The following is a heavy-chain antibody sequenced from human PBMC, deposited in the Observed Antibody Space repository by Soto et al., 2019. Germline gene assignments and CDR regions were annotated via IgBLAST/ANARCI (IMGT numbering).Heavy chain of an antibody. J-gene: IGHJ4*02. V-gene: IGHV1-3*05. CDR3: ARVSGYSLPDY. CDR1: GYTFTNYA. D-gene: IGHD5-12*01. Sequence: QGQLVQSGAEEKKPGASVKVSCKASGYTFTNYAMHWVRQAPGQRLEWMGWINAGNGNTKYSQKFQGRVTITRDTSESPAYMELSSLRSEDTAVYYCARVSGYSLPDYWGQGTLVTVSS. CDR2: INAGNGNT.